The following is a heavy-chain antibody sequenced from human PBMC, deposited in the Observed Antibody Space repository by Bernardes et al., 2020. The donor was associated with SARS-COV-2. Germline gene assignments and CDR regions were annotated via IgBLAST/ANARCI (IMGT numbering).Heavy chain of an antibody. Sequence: GESLKISCKGFGYSFITYWIGWVRQMPGKGLEYMGIIYPGYSDTRYSPSFQGQVTISADKSIRTAYLQWSSLKASDTATYYCVTNPVTTSAFDSWGQGTLVTVSS. CDR1: GYSFITYW. CDR3: VTNPVTTSAFDS. CDR2: IYPGYSDT. J-gene: IGHJ4*02. D-gene: IGHD1-1*01. V-gene: IGHV5-51*01.